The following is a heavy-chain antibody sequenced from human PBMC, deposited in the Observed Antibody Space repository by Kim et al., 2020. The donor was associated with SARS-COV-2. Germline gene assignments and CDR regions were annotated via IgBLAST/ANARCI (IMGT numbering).Heavy chain of an antibody. Sequence: ASVKVSCKASGYTFTSYYMHWVRQAPGQGLEWMGIINPSGGSTSYAQKFQGRVTMTRDTSTSTVYMELSSLRSEDTAVYYCAREVDTAMVTSPGAHDIWGQGTMVTVSS. D-gene: IGHD5-18*01. CDR1: GYTFTSYY. V-gene: IGHV1-46*01. CDR3: AREVDTAMVTSPGAHDI. CDR2: INPSGGST. J-gene: IGHJ3*02.